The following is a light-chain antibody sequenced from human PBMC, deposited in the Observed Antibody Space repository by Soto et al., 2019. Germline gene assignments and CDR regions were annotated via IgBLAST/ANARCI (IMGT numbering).Light chain of an antibody. V-gene: IGLV1-47*01. Sequence: QSVLTQPPSASGTPGQGVTISCSGSTSNIGINYLYWYQQLPGTAPKLLIYRNNQRPSGVPDRFSGSKSGNTAYLTFSGLQVADEAEYFCFSFTTTSTHVFGTGTKVTVL. CDR3: FSFTTTSTHV. CDR2: RNN. J-gene: IGLJ1*01. CDR1: TSNIGINY.